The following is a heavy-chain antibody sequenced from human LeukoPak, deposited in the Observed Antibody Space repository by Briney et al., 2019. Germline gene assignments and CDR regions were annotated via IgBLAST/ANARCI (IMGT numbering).Heavy chain of an antibody. CDR1: GGSFSGYY. V-gene: IGHV4-34*01. CDR3: ARGQEDWEQLQRAVNFDY. Sequence: SETLSLTCAVYGGSFSGYYWSWIRQSPGKGLEWIGEINQSGSTNYSPSLKGRVTISVDTSKNQFSLKLRSLIAADTAIYYCARGQEDWEQLQRAVNFDYWGQGTLVTVSS. D-gene: IGHD1-26*01. J-gene: IGHJ4*02. CDR2: INQSGST.